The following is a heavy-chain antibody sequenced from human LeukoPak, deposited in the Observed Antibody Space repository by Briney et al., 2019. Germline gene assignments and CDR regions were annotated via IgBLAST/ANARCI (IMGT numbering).Heavy chain of an antibody. CDR3: ARDSAVTGRDDAFDI. CDR2: INPNSGGT. Sequence: ASVKVSFKASGYTFTGYYMHWVRQAPGQGLEWMGWINPNSGGTNYAQKFQGRVTMTRDTSISTAYMELSRLRSDDTAVYYCARDSAVTGRDDAFDIWGQGTMVTVSS. CDR1: GYTFTGYY. V-gene: IGHV1-2*02. D-gene: IGHD4-17*01. J-gene: IGHJ3*02.